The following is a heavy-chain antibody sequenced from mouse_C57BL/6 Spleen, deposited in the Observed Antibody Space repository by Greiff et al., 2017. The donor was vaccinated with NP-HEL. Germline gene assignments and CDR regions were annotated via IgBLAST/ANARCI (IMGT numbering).Heavy chain of an antibody. Sequence: QVQLQQPGAELVKPGASVKLSCKASGYTFTSYWMHWVKQRPGQGLEWIGMIHPNSGSTNYNEKFKSKATLTVDKSSSTAYMQLSSLTSEDSAVYDCARGYYGSSSAMDYWGQGTSVTVSS. CDR2: IHPNSGST. D-gene: IGHD1-1*01. CDR1: GYTFTSYW. V-gene: IGHV1-64*01. CDR3: ARGYYGSSSAMDY. J-gene: IGHJ4*01.